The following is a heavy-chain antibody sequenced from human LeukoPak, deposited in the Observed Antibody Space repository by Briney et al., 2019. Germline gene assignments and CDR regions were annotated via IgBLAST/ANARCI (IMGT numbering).Heavy chain of an antibody. CDR2: IRYDGSNK. D-gene: IGHD3-10*01. V-gene: IGHV3-30*02. Sequence: PGGSLRLSCAASGFTFSSYGMHWVRQAPGKGLEWVAFIRYDGSNKYYADSVKGRFTISRDNSKNTLYMQMNSLRAEDTAVYYCAKATYYYGSGRNDAFDIWGQGTMVTVSS. CDR1: GFTFSSYG. CDR3: AKATYYYGSGRNDAFDI. J-gene: IGHJ3*02.